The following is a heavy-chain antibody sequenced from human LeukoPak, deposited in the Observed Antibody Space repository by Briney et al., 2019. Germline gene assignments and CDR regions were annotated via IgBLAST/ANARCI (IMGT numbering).Heavy chain of an antibody. Sequence: PGGSLRLSCAASGFTFSNYWMTWVRQAPGKGLEWVANIKEDGSEKYYVDSVKGRFTSTKDNAQNSLFLRMNGRRVEDRAVYYCARDATRRFDYWGRGTLVTVSS. J-gene: IGHJ4*02. CDR1: GFTFSNYW. CDR2: IKEDGSEK. V-gene: IGHV3-7*01. CDR3: ARDATRRFDY.